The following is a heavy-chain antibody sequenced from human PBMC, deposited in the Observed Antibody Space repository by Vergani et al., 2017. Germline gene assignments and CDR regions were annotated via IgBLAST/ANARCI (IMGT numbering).Heavy chain of an antibody. D-gene: IGHD1-1*01. CDR1: GGSITSGSFY. CDR3: AREWNCLDY. Sequence: QVQLHESGPGLVKPSQTLSLTCTVSGGSITSGSFYWSWIRQPAGKGLEWIGYIYYSGSTNYNPSLKSRVTISVDTSKNQFSLKLSSVTAADTAVYYCAREWNCLDYWGQGTLVTVSS. CDR2: IYYSGST. V-gene: IGHV4-61*10. J-gene: IGHJ4*02.